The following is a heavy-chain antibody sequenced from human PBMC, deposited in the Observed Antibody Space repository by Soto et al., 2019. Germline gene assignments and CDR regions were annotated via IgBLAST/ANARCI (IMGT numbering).Heavy chain of an antibody. CDR1: GGSISRYY. Sequence: PAETLSLTCTVSGGSISRYYWSWVRQPPGEGLEWIGYMYYSGSHNYNPSLKSRVTISVDTSKNKFSLKLSSVTAADTAVYYCERDLAVAGRGGYFDYWGQGTLVTVSS. V-gene: IGHV4-59*01. D-gene: IGHD6-19*01. J-gene: IGHJ4*02. CDR3: ERDLAVAGRGGYFDY. CDR2: MYYSGSH.